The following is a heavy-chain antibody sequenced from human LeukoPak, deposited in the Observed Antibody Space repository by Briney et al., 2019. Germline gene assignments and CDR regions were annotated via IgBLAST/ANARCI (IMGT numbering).Heavy chain of an antibody. CDR1: GGSISRTNW. Sequence: SETLSLTCAVSGGSISRTNWWSWVRQPPGKGLEWIGEIYHSGNTNYNPSLKSRVTISVDKSKNQFSLKLSSVTAADTAVYYCARGGEPMVRGVIIPAENWFDPWGQGTLVTVSS. CDR2: IYHSGNT. D-gene: IGHD3-10*01. J-gene: IGHJ5*02. CDR3: ARGGEPMVRGVIIPAENWFDP. V-gene: IGHV4-4*02.